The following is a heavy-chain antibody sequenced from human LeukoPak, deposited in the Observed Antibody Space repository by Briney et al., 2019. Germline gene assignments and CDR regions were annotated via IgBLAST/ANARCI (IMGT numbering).Heavy chain of an antibody. Sequence: ASVKVSCKASGYTFTSYDINWVRQATGQGLEWMGWMNPNSGNTGYAQKFQGRVTMTRNTSISTAYMELSSLRSEDTAVYYCARGTYYYGSGSSNRFDYWGQGTLVTVSS. D-gene: IGHD3-10*01. J-gene: IGHJ4*02. CDR3: ARGTYYYGSGSSNRFDY. CDR2: MNPNSGNT. CDR1: GYTFTSYD. V-gene: IGHV1-8*01.